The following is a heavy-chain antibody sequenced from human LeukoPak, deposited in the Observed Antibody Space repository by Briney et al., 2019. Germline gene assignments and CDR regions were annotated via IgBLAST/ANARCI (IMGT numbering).Heavy chain of an antibody. CDR1: GYTFTSYG. CDR3: ARAPKVTIFGVVIAFLYYYYMDV. Sequence: ASVKVSCKASGYTFTSYGISWVRQAPGQGLEWMGWISAYNGNTNYAQKLQGRVTMTTDTSTSTAYMELRSLRSDDTAVYYCARAPKVTIFGVVIAFLYYYYMDVWGKGTTVTVS. CDR2: ISAYNGNT. D-gene: IGHD3-3*01. J-gene: IGHJ6*03. V-gene: IGHV1-18*01.